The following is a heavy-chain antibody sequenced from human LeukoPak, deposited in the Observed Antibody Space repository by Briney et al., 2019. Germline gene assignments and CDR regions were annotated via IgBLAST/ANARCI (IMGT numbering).Heavy chain of an antibody. CDR3: ARDESGATWFDP. V-gene: IGHV4-38-2*02. CDR1: GYSISSGYY. Sequence: SETLSLTCTVSGYSISSGYYWGWIRQPPGKGLEWIGSIYHSGSTYNNPSLKSRVTLSVDTSKNQFSLKLNSVTAADTAVYFCARDESGATWFDPWGQGTLVTVSS. CDR2: IYHSGST. D-gene: IGHD1-26*01. J-gene: IGHJ5*02.